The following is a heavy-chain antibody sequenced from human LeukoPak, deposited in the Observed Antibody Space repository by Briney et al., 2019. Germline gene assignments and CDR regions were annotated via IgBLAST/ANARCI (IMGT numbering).Heavy chain of an antibody. V-gene: IGHV4-34*01. CDR3: ARGDGCSSTSCPFDY. D-gene: IGHD2-2*01. CDR2: INHSGST. Sequence: SETPSLTCAVYGGSFCGYYWSWIRQHPRKGLEWIGEINHSGSTNYNPSLKSRVTISVDTSKNQFSLKLSSVTAADTAVYYCARGDGCSSTSCPFDYWGQGTLVTVSS. J-gene: IGHJ4*02. CDR1: GGSFCGYY.